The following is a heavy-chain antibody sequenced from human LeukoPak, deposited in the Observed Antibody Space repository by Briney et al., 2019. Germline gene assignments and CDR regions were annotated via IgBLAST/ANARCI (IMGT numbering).Heavy chain of an antibody. CDR1: TRSITSYY. J-gene: IGHJ4*02. CDR2: IYYTGTT. Sequence: SETLSLTCTVSTRSITSYYWSWIRQPPGKGLEYIGHIYYTGTTDYNPSLKSRVTMSVDTSKSQFSLRLISVNASDTAVYFCAGAPNQHYFDYWGQGTLVAVSS. V-gene: IGHV4-59*01. CDR3: AGAPNQHYFDY.